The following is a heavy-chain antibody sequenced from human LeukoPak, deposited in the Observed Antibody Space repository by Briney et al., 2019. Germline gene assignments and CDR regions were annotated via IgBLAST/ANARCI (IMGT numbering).Heavy chain of an antibody. J-gene: IGHJ4*02. CDR3: ARDRTHCSGTSCPSHYFDY. CDR1: GGSISSGSYY. D-gene: IGHD2-2*01. V-gene: IGHV4-61*01. CDR2: IHYTGST. Sequence: SETLSLTCTVSGGSISSGSYYWSWIRQPPGKGLEWIGYIHYTGSTNYDPSLKSRVTISLDTSKNQFSLKLSSVTAADTAVYYCARDRTHCSGTSCPSHYFDYWGRGTLVTVSS.